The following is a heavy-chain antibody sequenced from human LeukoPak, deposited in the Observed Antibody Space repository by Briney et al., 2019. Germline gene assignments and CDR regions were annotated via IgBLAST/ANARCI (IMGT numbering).Heavy chain of an antibody. D-gene: IGHD3-16*01. Sequence: GGSLRLSCSASGFTFSDYDMNWVRQAPGKGLEWVSSISGLSSYTYYGESVKGRFSISRDNAKNSLYLQMSSLGAEDTATYYCGRAFPPLRTSSAGDLWGQGILVTVSS. CDR3: GRAFPPLRTSSAGDL. J-gene: IGHJ4*02. CDR2: ISGLSSYT. V-gene: IGHV3-21*01. CDR1: GFTFSDYD.